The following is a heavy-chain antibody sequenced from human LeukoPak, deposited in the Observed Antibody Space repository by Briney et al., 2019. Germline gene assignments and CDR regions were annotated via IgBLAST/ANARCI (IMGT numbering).Heavy chain of an antibody. CDR3: AKDRHSSGYLGRGFDY. CDR1: GFTFSSYR. D-gene: IGHD3-22*01. CDR2: ISSSSNYI. Sequence: GGSLRLSCAASGFTFSSYRVRQAPGKGLEWVSSISSSSNYIYYADSVKGRFTISRDNSKNTLYLQMNSLRAEDTAVYYCAKDRHSSGYLGRGFDYWGQGTLVTVSS. V-gene: IGHV3-21*04. J-gene: IGHJ4*02.